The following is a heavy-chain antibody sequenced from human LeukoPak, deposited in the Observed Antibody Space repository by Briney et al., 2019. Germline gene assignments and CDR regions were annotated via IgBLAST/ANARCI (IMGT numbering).Heavy chain of an antibody. V-gene: IGHV3-23*01. CDR3: AKDQEWDSGYSYGSDY. CDR1: GGSISSGG. CDR2: ISASGGST. Sequence: PSETLSLTCTVFGGSISSGGFYWSWVRQAPGKGLEWVSGISASGGSTYYADSVKGRFTISRDNSKNTLYLQMNSLRAEDTAVYYCAKDQEWDSGYSYGSDYWGQGTLVTVSS. D-gene: IGHD5-18*01. J-gene: IGHJ4*02.